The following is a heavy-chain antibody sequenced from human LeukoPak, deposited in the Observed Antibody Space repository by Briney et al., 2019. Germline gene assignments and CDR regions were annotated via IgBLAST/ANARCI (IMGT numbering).Heavy chain of an antibody. D-gene: IGHD6-19*01. J-gene: IGHJ6*03. V-gene: IGHV1-69*05. CDR1: GGTFSSYA. Sequence: ASVKVSCKASGGTFSSYAISWVRQAPGQGLEWMGRIIPIFGTANYAQKFQGRVTITTDESTSIAYMELSSLRSEDTAVYYCARGQGIIAVALDVWGKGTTVTVSS. CDR3: ARGQGIIAVALDV. CDR2: IIPIFGTA.